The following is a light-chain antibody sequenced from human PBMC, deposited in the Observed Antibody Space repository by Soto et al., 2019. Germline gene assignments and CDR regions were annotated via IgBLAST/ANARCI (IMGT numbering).Light chain of an antibody. J-gene: IGLJ1*01. CDR2: DTT. CDR1: TGAVTNGHY. V-gene: IGLV7-46*01. Sequence: QAVVTQEPSLTVSPGGTVTLTCGSSTGAVTNGHYPYWFQQKPGQAPRTRIYDTTNRHSWTPARFSGSLLGGKAALTLSGAQREDEAEYYCLLSYNGPYVFGTGTKLTVL. CDR3: LLSYNGPYV.